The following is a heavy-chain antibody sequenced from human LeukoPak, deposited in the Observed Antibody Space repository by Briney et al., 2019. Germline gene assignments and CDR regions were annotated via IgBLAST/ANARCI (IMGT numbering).Heavy chain of an antibody. CDR1: GFTFSSYA. V-gene: IGHV3-23*01. D-gene: IGHD1-26*01. Sequence: GGSLRLSCAASGFTFSSYAMSWVRQAPGKGLEWVPAISGSGGSTYYADSVKGRFTISRDNSKNTLYLQMNSLRAEDTAVYYCAPSLSGSYYVVGAFDIWGQGTMVTVSS. CDR3: APSLSGSYYVVGAFDI. CDR2: ISGSGGST. J-gene: IGHJ3*02.